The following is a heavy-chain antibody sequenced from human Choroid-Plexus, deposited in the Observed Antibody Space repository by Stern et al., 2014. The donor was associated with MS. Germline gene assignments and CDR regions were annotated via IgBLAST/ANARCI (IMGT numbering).Heavy chain of an antibody. Sequence: EVQLVESGGGLVQPGGSLRLSCVASGFTLSDHYMDWVRQAPGKGLEWVGRIRNKANSYTTQYAASVKGRFVISRDDSKNSLYLQMNSLKSEDTAVYYCVRVSGISGSDFWGQGTLVSVSS. V-gene: IGHV3-72*01. CDR1: GFTLSDHY. CDR3: VRVSGISGSDF. D-gene: IGHD6-19*01. CDR2: IRNKANSYTT. J-gene: IGHJ4*02.